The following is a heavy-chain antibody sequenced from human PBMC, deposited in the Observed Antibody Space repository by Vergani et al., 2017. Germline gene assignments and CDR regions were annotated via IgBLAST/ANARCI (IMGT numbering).Heavy chain of an antibody. CDR2: IYYSGST. D-gene: IGHD3-9*01. Sequence: QVQLQESGPGLVKPSQTLSLTCTVSGGSISSGGYYWSWIRQHPGKGLEWIGYIYYSGSTYYNPSLKSRVTISVDRSKNQFSLKLSSVTAADTAVYYCARDHSQWAYYDILTGYYPGYWGQGTLVTVSS. CDR1: GGSISSGGYY. J-gene: IGHJ4*02. V-gene: IGHV4-31*03. CDR3: ARDHSQWAYYDILTGYYPGY.